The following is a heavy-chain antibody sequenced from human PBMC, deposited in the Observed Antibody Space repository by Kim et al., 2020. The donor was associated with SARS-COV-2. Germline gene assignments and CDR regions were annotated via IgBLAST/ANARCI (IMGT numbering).Heavy chain of an antibody. CDR3: ESRRGGGDV. D-gene: IGHD2-15*01. Sequence: GGYLRLSCAASGFTFSSYDMRWVRHAPGKGLEWVSTVSNSGSATYYADSVKGRFTISRDNSKNMLYVQMNSLRAEDTAGYYCESRRGGGDVWSHGTTFTVSS. J-gene: IGHJ6*02. CDR1: GFTFSSYD. CDR2: VSNSGSAT. V-gene: IGHV3-23*01.